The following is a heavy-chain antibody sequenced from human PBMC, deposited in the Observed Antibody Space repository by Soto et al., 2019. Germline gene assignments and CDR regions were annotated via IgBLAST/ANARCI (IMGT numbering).Heavy chain of an antibody. CDR1: GGTFSSYT. CDR2: IIPILGIA. D-gene: IGHD1-26*01. V-gene: IGHV1-69*02. Sequence: QVQLVQSGAEVKKPGSSVKVSCKASGGTFSSYTISWVRQAPGQGLEWMGRIIPILGIANYAQKFQGRVTLTADKSTSTAYMELSSLRSEDTAVYYCARIEGRGSYGCPWGQGTLVTVSS. CDR3: ARIEGRGSYGCP. J-gene: IGHJ5*02.